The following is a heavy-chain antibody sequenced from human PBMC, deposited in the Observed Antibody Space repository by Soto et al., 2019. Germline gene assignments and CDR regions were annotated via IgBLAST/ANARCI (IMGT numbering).Heavy chain of an antibody. D-gene: IGHD2-15*01. CDR2: ISYDGSDK. V-gene: IGHV3-30-3*01. J-gene: IGHJ4*02. Sequence: QVQLVESGGGVVQPGRTLRLSCAASGFTLSSYAMHWVRKAPGKGLGRVAVISYDGSDKYYADSVKGRFTISRDNSKNTHCMPMNALRPEDTAVYYCARRYCSGGYCYFDYWGQGTLVTVSS. CDR1: GFTLSSYA. CDR3: ARRYCSGGYCYFDY.